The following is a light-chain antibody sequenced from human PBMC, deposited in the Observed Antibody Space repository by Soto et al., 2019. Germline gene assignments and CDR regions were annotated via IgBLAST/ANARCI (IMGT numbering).Light chain of an antibody. J-gene: IGKJ1*01. CDR1: QSVSSY. CDR3: QQYGSSPST. V-gene: IGKV3-20*01. Sequence: EILLTQSPGTLTFSPGERSTLSCRASQSVSSYLAWYQQKPGQAPRRLIFGASIRATGIPDRFSGSGSGTDFTLTISGLEPEDFAVYYCQQYGSSPSTFGQGTKVDI. CDR2: GAS.